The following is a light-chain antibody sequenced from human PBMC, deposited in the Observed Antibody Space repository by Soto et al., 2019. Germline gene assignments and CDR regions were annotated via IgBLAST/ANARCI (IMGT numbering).Light chain of an antibody. CDR3: QQYYAYSPYT. CDR2: RAS. J-gene: IGKJ2*01. CDR1: QSIGTS. Sequence: DIQMTQSPSILSASVGDRVTITCRATQSIGTSLAWYQQKPGKPPRLLLYRASSLERGVPSRFSGSGSAAEFSLTISSLQPDDFATYYCQQYYAYSPYTFGQGTKLEI. V-gene: IGKV1-5*03.